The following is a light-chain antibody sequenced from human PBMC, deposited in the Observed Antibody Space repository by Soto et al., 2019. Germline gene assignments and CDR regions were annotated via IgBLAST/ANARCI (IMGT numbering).Light chain of an antibody. CDR3: QQYNGWPWT. Sequence: IVLTQSPATLSLSPGERATLSCRASQSVSSNLAWYQQKPGQAPRLLIHGASTRATGIPARFSGSGSGTEFTLTITGLQSEDFAVYYCQQYNGWPWTFGLGTKVDI. J-gene: IGKJ1*01. CDR2: GAS. V-gene: IGKV3-15*01. CDR1: QSVSSN.